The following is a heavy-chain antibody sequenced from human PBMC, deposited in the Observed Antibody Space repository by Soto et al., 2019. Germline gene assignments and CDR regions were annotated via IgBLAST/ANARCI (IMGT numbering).Heavy chain of an antibody. CDR3: ARKDKSGYFNWFDP. D-gene: IGHD3-22*01. V-gene: IGHV5-51*01. Sequence: GESLKISCRTSGYRFTSYWIAWVRQMPGKGLEWMGINFPSDSDTRYSPSFQGQVTISADRSTSTVFLQWASLKASDTAVYFCARKDKSGYFNWFDPWGQGTLVTVSS. CDR2: NFPSDSDT. J-gene: IGHJ5*02. CDR1: GYRFTSYW.